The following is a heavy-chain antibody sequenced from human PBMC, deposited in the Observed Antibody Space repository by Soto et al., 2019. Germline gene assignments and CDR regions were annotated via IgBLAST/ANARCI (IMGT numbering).Heavy chain of an antibody. D-gene: IGHD6-13*01. J-gene: IGHJ4*02. CDR2: IKSKTDGGTT. Sequence: GGSLRLSCAASGFTFSNAWMSWVRQAPGKGLEWVGRIKSKTDGGTTDYAAPVKGRFTISRDDSKNTLYLQMNSLKTEDTAVYYCTTDINIAAAGRNRPFDYWGQGTLVTVSS. CDR3: TTDINIAAAGRNRPFDY. V-gene: IGHV3-15*01. CDR1: GFTFSNAW.